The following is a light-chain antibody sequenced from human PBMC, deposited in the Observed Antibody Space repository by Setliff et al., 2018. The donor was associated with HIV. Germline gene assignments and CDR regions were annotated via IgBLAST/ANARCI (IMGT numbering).Light chain of an antibody. CDR3: SSYAGSDIYV. CDR1: SSYIGNYNF. V-gene: IGLV2-8*01. J-gene: IGLJ1*01. Sequence: QSVLAQPPSVSGSPGQSVTISCTGTSSYIGNYNFVSWYQQHPGKAPKLMIFDVSKRPSGVPDRFSGSKSGNTASLTVSGLQADDEADYYCSSYAGSDIYVFGTGTKVTVL. CDR2: DVS.